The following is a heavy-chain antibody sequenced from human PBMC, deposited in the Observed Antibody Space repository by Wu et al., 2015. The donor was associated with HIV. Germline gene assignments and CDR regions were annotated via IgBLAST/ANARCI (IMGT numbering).Heavy chain of an antibody. CDR2: IRPDSGAT. J-gene: IGHJ6*03. D-gene: IGHD2-21*02. Sequence: QVQLVQSGAEVKKPGASVKVSCKASGYTFTTYDMNWVRQAPGQGLEWMGWIRPDSGATNYAEKFEDRVTMTRDASISTAYMQLNRLRSDDTAVYFCARDLGDDFAIRGYYWYMDVVGQRDRDHRLL. CDR1: GYTFTTYD. V-gene: IGHV1-2*02. CDR3: ARDLGDDFAIRGYYWYMDV.